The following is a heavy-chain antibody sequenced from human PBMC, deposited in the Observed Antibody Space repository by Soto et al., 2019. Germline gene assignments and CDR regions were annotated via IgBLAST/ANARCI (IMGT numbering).Heavy chain of an antibody. D-gene: IGHD1-1*01. CDR1: GFTFSSFG. J-gene: IGHJ4*02. Sequence: LRLSCAASGFTFSSFGMNWVRQAPGKGLEWVAVISDSGGTTYHADSVKGRFTISRDNSKSTLFLQMNSLRAEDAAVYYCAKAARTTTLYNFDFWGQGTLVTVS. CDR2: ISDSGGTT. V-gene: IGHV3-23*01. CDR3: AKAARTTTLYNFDF.